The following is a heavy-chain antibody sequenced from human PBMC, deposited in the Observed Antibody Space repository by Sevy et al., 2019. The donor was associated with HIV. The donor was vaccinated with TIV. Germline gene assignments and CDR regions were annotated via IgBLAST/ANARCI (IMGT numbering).Heavy chain of an antibody. CDR2: LKSDVYGGTV. Sequence: SLRLSCTASEFTFGDYCTSWVRQAPGKGLEWVAFLKSDVYGGTVDHAASVRGRFVISRDDSKTIAYLQMNDLKTEDTGVYYCTRWKAAQSIFDYWGQGALVTVSS. CDR3: TRWKAAQSIFDY. D-gene: IGHD6-13*01. J-gene: IGHJ4*02. V-gene: IGHV3-49*04. CDR1: EFTFGDYC.